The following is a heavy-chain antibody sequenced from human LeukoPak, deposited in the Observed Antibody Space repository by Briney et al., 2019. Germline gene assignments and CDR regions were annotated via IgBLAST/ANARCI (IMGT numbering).Heavy chain of an antibody. CDR3: VRVLVFPAGNWFDP. J-gene: IGHJ5*02. CDR1: GYTFTGYY. D-gene: IGHD2-2*01. V-gene: IGHV1-2*07. CDR2: INPNSGVT. Sequence: ASVRASCKASGYTFTGYYMHWVRRAPGHGLEWMGWINPNSGVTNYAPKFQGRVTITTAPSISPAYLEMSRRRSYEPAVGYCVRVLVFPAGNWFDPGGQGNLVTVSS.